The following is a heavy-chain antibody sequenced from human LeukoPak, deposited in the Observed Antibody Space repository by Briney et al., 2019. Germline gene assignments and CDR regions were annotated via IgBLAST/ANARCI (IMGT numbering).Heavy chain of an antibody. CDR1: GGSISSYH. Sequence: SETLSLTCTVSGGSISSYHWSWIRQPPGKGLEWIGYIYYSGSTNYNPSLKSRVTISVDTSKNQFSLKLSSVTAADTAVYYCARTTGYFDWLFLDYWGQGTLVTVSS. V-gene: IGHV4-59*01. CDR3: ARTTGYFDWLFLDY. D-gene: IGHD3-9*01. J-gene: IGHJ4*02. CDR2: IYYSGST.